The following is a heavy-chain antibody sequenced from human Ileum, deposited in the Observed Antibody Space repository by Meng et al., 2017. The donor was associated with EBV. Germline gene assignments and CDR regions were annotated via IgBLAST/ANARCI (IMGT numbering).Heavy chain of an antibody. Sequence: QVQLQESGPGLVKPSETLSLTCAVSGGSISRSDWWSWVRQPPGKGLEWIGETSHSGSTNYSPSLKSRVTISLDKSKNQLSLKLNSVTAADTAVYYCASSDYYRSDYWGQGTLVTASS. CDR2: TSHSGST. D-gene: IGHD3-22*01. V-gene: IGHV4-4*02. CDR3: ASSDYYRSDY. J-gene: IGHJ4*02. CDR1: GGSISRSDW.